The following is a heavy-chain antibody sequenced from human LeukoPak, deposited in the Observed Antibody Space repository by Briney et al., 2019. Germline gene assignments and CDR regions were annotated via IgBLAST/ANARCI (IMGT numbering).Heavy chain of an antibody. Sequence: SETLSLTCTVSGGSINNHCWSWIRQPAGKGLEWIGRIYTSGSSNYNPSLKSRVTMSVDTSKNQFSLKLSSVTAADTAVYYCVRGFWLTGTTYFDYWGQGTLVTVSS. CDR3: VRGFWLTGTTYFDY. D-gene: IGHD1-20*01. V-gene: IGHV4-4*07. CDR2: IYTSGSS. J-gene: IGHJ4*02. CDR1: GGSINNHC.